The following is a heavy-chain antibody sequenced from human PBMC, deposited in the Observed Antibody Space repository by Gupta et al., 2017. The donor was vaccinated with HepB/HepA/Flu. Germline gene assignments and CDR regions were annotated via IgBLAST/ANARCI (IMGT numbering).Heavy chain of an antibody. V-gene: IGHV4-39*01. Sequence: QLQLQESGPGRVKHSETLSLTCSVAGGSLSSRSYSWGWIRQPPGKGLEWIGTMYYTGITYYNTSLKSRVTISVDTSKNQFSRKLTSVTAADTAVYYCARLSSWGALATLDYWGQGTLVTVSS. CDR1: GGSLSSRSYS. CDR2: MYYTGIT. D-gene: IGHD3-16*01. CDR3: ARLSSWGALATLDY. J-gene: IGHJ4*02.